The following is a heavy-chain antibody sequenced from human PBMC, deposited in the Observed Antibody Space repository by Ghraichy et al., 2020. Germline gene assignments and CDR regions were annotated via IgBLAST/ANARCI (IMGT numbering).Heavy chain of an antibody. Sequence: GGSLRLSCAASGFTFSTYCMHWVRQAPGKGLEWISSISSSSSYIYYAGSVKGRFTISRDDAENSLFLQMNSLRADDTAVYYCARSYGDNILSLYGVAEHFDRWGQGTLVTVSS. D-gene: IGHD2-15*01. J-gene: IGHJ5*02. CDR2: ISSSSSYI. CDR1: GFTFSTYC. V-gene: IGHV3-21*01. CDR3: ARSYGDNILSLYGVAEHFDR.